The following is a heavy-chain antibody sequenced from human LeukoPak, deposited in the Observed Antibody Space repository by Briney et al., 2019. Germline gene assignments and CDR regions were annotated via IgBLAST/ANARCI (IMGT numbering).Heavy chain of an antibody. J-gene: IGHJ5*02. CDR3: ARDQRSESYYPWGWFDP. D-gene: IGHD1-26*01. Sequence: PGGSLRLSCAASGFAVSTNYLSWVRQAPGKGLEWVSVIYSDGSTYYTDSEKGRFTISRDNSKNTLYLQMNSLRPEDTAVYYCARDQRSESYYPWGWFDPWGQGTLVTVSS. CDR1: GFAVSTNY. CDR2: IYSDGST. V-gene: IGHV3-66*02.